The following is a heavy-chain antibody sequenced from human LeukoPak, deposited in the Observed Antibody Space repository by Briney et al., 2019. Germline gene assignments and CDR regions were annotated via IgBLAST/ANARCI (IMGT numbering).Heavy chain of an antibody. J-gene: IGHJ6*02. V-gene: IGHV2-5*01. CDR2: IYWNDDK. D-gene: IGHD3-3*01. Sequence: SGLTLVNPTQTLTLTCTFSGFSLSTSGVGVGWIRQPPGKALGWLALIYWNDDKRYSPSLKSRLTITKDTSKNQVVLTMTNMDPVDTATYYCAHSVLISKYDFWSGPGVWGQGTTVTVSS. CDR1: GFSLSTSGVG. CDR3: AHSVLISKYDFWSGPGV.